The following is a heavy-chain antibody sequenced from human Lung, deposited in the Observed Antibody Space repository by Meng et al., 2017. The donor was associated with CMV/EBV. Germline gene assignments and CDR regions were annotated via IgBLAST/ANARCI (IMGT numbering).Heavy chain of an antibody. J-gene: IGHJ4*02. CDR3: AKASLSYYSDSSAYYFFDF. V-gene: IGHV3-23*03. D-gene: IGHD3-22*01. CDR1: GFTFSSYA. CDR2: IYSGGGST. Sequence: GESLKISCEASGFTFSSYAMSWVRQAPGKGLEWVSVIYSGGGSTYYADSVKGRFAISRDNSKNTLNLQMNSLRAEDTAIYYCAKASLSYYSDSSAYYFFDFXGQGXLVTVSS.